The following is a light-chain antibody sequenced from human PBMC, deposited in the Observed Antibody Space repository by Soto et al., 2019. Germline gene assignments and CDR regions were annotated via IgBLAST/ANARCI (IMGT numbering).Light chain of an antibody. J-gene: IGKJ5*01. CDR2: DAS. CDR3: QQRQYWPPIT. Sequence: VLTQSPATLSLSPGERATLSCRASQSVSSYLAWYQQKPGQAPRLLIYDASNRATGIPARFSGSGSGTDFTLTISSLEPEDFAIYYCQQRQYWPPITFGQGTRLAI. V-gene: IGKV3-11*01. CDR1: QSVSSY.